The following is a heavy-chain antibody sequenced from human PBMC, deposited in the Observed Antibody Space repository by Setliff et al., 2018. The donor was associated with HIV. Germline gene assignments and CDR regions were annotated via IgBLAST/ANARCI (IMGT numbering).Heavy chain of an antibody. CDR3: STVVTLAYCHDGLCPAFDS. CDR2: VYYSGST. Sequence: SETLSLTCTVSGGSISSHYWSWIRQPPGKGLEWIGSVYYSGSTNHNPSLESRITISLDTSKSQFSLKLGSVTAADTAVYFCSTVVTLAYCHDGLCPAFDSWGQGALVTVSS. CDR1: GGSISSHY. V-gene: IGHV4-59*11. D-gene: IGHD2-8*01. J-gene: IGHJ4*02.